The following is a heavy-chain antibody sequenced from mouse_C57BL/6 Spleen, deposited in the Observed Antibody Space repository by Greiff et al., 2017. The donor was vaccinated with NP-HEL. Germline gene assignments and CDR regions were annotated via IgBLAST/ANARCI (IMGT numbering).Heavy chain of an antibody. J-gene: IGHJ2*01. CDR2: IDPSDSET. CDR3: ALITTVVATDYFDY. Sequence: QVQLKQPGAELVRPGSSVKLSCKASGYTFTSYWMHWVKQRPIQGLEWIGNIDPSDSETHYNQKFKDKATLTVDKSSSTAYMQLSSLTYEDSAVYYCALITTVVATDYFDYWGQGTTLTVSS. V-gene: IGHV1-52*01. D-gene: IGHD1-1*01. CDR1: GYTFTSYW.